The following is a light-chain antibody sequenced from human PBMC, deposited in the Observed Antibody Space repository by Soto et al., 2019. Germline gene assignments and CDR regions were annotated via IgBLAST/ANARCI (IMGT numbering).Light chain of an antibody. Sequence: DIQMTQSPSSLSASVGDRVTITCRASQNIYTFFNWYQQKPGKAPRLLIYAASSLQSGVPSRFSGSGSGTDFALTISSLQPEDFATYFCQQSYGVPFTFGQGTKLEIK. CDR2: AAS. V-gene: IGKV1-39*01. CDR3: QQSYGVPFT. J-gene: IGKJ2*01. CDR1: QNIYTF.